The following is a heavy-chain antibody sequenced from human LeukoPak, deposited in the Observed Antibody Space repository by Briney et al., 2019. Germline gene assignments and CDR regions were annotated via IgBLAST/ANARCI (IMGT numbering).Heavy chain of an antibody. CDR2: ISGSGGST. J-gene: IGHJ6*03. Sequence: GGTLRLSCAASGFTFSSYGMSWVRQAPGKGLEWVSAISGSGGSTYYADSVKGRFTISRDNSKNTLYLQMNSLRAEDTAVYYCAKESIRAPVIAAAKLNYYYYYYMDVWGKGTTVTISS. D-gene: IGHD6-13*01. CDR3: AKESIRAPVIAAAKLNYYYYYYMDV. V-gene: IGHV3-23*01. CDR1: GFTFSSYG.